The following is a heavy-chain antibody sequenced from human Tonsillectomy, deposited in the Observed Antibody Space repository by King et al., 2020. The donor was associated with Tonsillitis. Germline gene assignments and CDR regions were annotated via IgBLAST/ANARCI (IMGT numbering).Heavy chain of an antibody. CDR3: AVRRDCSDSNCYNAFYI. J-gene: IGHJ3*02. D-gene: IGHD2-2*02. V-gene: IGHV3-30*04. Sequence: VQLVESGGGVVQPGTSLRLSCEVSAFTFRTYVLDWVRQAPGKGLEWVAVISYDGINKVYAESVKGRFTISRYNSKNTLFMQLNILRPEDTAVYYCAVRRDCSDSNCYNAFYIWGQGTMVTVSS. CDR2: ISYDGINK. CDR1: AFTFRTYV.